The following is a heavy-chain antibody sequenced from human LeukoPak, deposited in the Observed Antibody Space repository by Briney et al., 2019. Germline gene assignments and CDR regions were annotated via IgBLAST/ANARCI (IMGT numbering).Heavy chain of an antibody. J-gene: IGHJ3*02. CDR2: ISGSGGST. D-gene: IGHD3-3*01. Sequence: PGGSLRLSCAASGFTFSSYAMSWVRQAPGKGLEWVSAISGSGGSTYYADSVKGRFTISRDNSKNTLYLQMNSLRAEDTAVYYCAKALRFLEWLSKPDAFDIWGQGTMVTVSS. CDR1: GFTFSSYA. CDR3: AKALRFLEWLSKPDAFDI. V-gene: IGHV3-23*01.